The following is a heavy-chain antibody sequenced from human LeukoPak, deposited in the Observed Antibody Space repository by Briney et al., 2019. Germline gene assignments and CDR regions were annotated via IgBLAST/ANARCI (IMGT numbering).Heavy chain of an antibody. CDR3: AKGVAARPNYFDY. CDR2: ISGSGGST. V-gene: IGHV3-23*01. CDR1: GFTSSSYA. J-gene: IGHJ4*02. D-gene: IGHD6-6*01. Sequence: GGSLRLSCAASGFTSSSYAMSWVRQAPGKGLGWVSAISGSGGSTYYADSVKGRFTISRDNSKNTLYLQMNSLRAEDTAVYYCAKGVAARPNYFDYWGQGTLVTVSS.